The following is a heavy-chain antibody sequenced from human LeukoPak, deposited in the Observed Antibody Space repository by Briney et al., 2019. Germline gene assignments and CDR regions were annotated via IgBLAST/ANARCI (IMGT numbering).Heavy chain of an antibody. CDR2: ISSSGSTI. Sequence: GGSLRLSCAASGFTFSSYEMNWVRQAPGKGLEWVSYISSSGSTIYYADSVKGRFTISRDNAKNSLYLQMNSLRAEDTAVYYCARERSSSWYNAFDIWGQGTMVTVSS. D-gene: IGHD6-13*01. J-gene: IGHJ3*02. CDR3: ARERSSSWYNAFDI. V-gene: IGHV3-48*03. CDR1: GFTFSSYE.